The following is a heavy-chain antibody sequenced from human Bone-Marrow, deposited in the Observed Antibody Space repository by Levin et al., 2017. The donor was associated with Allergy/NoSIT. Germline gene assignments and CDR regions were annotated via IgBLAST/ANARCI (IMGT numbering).Heavy chain of an antibody. Sequence: GESLKISCAASGFTFNSYAMHWVRQAPGKGLEWVASISFDGNNKNYADSVKGRFIISRDNSNNTVYMQMNSLRHEDTAVYYCAGGQGPLDSAAGWPGYFQHWGQGTLVTVSS. CDR1: GFTFNSYA. D-gene: IGHD6-25*01. CDR2: ISFDGNNK. J-gene: IGHJ1*01. V-gene: IGHV3-30-3*01. CDR3: AGGQGPLDSAAGWPGYFQH.